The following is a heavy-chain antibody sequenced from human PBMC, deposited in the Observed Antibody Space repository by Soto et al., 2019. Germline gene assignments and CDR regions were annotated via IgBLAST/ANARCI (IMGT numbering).Heavy chain of an antibody. D-gene: IGHD2-2*01. CDR2: IDPSDSYT. CDR1: GYSFTSYW. CDR3: ARYQLLSGVYYYYYGMDV. J-gene: IGHJ6*02. V-gene: IGHV5-10-1*01. Sequence: PGESLKISCKGSGYSFTSYWISWVRQMPGKGLEWMGRIDPSDSYTNYSPSFQGHVTISADKSISTAYLQWSSLRASDTAMYYCARYQLLSGVYYYYYGMDVWGQGTTVTVSS.